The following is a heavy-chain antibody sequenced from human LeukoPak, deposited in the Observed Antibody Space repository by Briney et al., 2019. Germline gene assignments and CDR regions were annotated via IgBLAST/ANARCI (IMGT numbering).Heavy chain of an antibody. CDR2: ISSSSSYI. CDR3: ARDKCSGGSCHLYFDY. J-gene: IGHJ4*02. Sequence: GGSPRLSCAASGFTFSSYSMNWVRQAPGKGLEWVSSISSSSSYIYYADSVKGRFTISRDNAKNSLYLQMNSLRAEDTAVYYCARDKCSGGSCHLYFDYWGQGTLVTVSS. V-gene: IGHV3-21*01. D-gene: IGHD2-15*01. CDR1: GFTFSSYS.